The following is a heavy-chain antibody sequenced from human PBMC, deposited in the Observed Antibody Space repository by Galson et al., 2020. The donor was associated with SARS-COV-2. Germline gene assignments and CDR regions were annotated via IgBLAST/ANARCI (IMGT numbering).Heavy chain of an antibody. J-gene: IGHJ6*02. V-gene: IGHV4-61*02. Sequence: SETLSLTYTVSGDSISSGPYYWTWVRQPAGKGLEWIGRVYKSGNTDYNPSLGGQVTMSIDTSKNQFSLKLTSVTAADTAVYYCARGNSPCVTIVGVIIGTCGMDVWGQGTTVSVSS. D-gene: IGHD3-3*01. CDR3: ARGNSPCVTIVGVIIGTCGMDV. CDR2: VYKSGNT. CDR1: GDSISSGPYY.